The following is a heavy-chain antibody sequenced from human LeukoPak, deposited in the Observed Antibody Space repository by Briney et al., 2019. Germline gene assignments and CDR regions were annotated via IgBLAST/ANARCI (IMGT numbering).Heavy chain of an antibody. CDR2: IIPVLGIA. V-gene: IGHV1-69*04. J-gene: IGHJ5*02. D-gene: IGHD1-1*01. CDR1: GGTFSGYA. Sequence: ASVKVSCKASGGTFSGYAISWVRQAPGQGLDWMGRIIPVLGIANYAQKFQGRVTITADKSTTTAYMELSSLRSEDTAVYYCARDLVQLERSWFDPWGQGTLVTVSS. CDR3: ARDLVQLERSWFDP.